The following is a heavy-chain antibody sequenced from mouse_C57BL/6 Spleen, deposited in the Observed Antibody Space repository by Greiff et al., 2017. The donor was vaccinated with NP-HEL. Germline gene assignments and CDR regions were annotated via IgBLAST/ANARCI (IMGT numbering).Heavy chain of an antibody. D-gene: IGHD1-1*01. V-gene: IGHV1-69*01. Sequence: QVQLQQPGAELVMPGASVKLSCKASGYTFTSYWMHWVKQRPGQGLEWIGEIAPSDSYTNYNQKFKGKSTLTVDKSSSTAYMQLSSLTSEDSAVYYCARGGYGSSYEGNFDYWGQGTTLTVSS. CDR1: GYTFTSYW. CDR2: IAPSDSYT. J-gene: IGHJ2*01. CDR3: ARGGYGSSYEGNFDY.